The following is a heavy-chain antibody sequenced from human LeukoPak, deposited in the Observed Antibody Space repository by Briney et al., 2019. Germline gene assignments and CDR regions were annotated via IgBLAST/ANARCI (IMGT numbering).Heavy chain of an antibody. J-gene: IGHJ6*03. CDR3: AKDLNYYYMDV. V-gene: IGHV3-33*06. Sequence: GGTLRLSRAASGFTLSSFGVHWGPPSRGKGRGGGGVIWYDGSNKYYADSVKGRFTISRDNSKNTLYLQMNSLRAEDTAVYYCAKDLNYYYMDVWGKGTTVTVSS. CDR2: IWYDGSNK. CDR1: GFTLSSFG.